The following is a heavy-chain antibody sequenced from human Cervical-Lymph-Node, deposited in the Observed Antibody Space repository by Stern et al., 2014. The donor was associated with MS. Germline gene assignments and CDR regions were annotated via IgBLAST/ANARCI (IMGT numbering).Heavy chain of an antibody. CDR2: TDCEDDQ. Sequence: QPTLTQSGPALAKPTHTLTLTCTFSGFPLTTTRIPVTCIPPPPGKALESLALTDCEDDQFYSSSLKARLTISKDASKSQVVLTMTNMDPVDTGAYYCAGSGLSPGGEYFYYGLDVWGQGTTVTVSS. CDR3: AGSGLSPGGEYFYYGLDV. D-gene: IGHD5-12*01. CDR1: GFPLTTTRIP. J-gene: IGHJ6*02. V-gene: IGHV2-70*04.